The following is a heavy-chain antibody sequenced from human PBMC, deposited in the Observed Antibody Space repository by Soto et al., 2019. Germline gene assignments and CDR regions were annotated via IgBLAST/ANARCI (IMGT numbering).Heavy chain of an antibody. CDR3: ARDRSMVRAPRPSDY. D-gene: IGHD3-10*01. Sequence: GGSLRLSCAASGFTFGNAWMNWVRQAPGKGLEWVGRIKSKAGGGTTDYAAPVKGRFTISRDNAKNSLYLQMNSLRAEDTAVYYCARDRSMVRAPRPSDYWGQGTLVTVSS. V-gene: IGHV3-15*07. CDR1: GFTFGNAW. CDR2: IKSKAGGGTT. J-gene: IGHJ4*02.